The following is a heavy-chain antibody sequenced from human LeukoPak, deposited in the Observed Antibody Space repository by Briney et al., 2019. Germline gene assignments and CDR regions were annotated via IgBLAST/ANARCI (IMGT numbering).Heavy chain of an antibody. J-gene: IGHJ4*02. CDR1: GGSISSYY. D-gene: IGHD7-27*01. V-gene: IGHV4-59*08. Sequence: SETLSLTCTVSGGSISSYYWSWIRQPPGKGLEWIGYIYYSGSTNYNPSLKSRVTISVDTSRNQFSLKLSSVTAADTAVYYCARHTGGWGSFDYWGQGTLVTVSS. CDR2: IYYSGST. CDR3: ARHTGGWGSFDY.